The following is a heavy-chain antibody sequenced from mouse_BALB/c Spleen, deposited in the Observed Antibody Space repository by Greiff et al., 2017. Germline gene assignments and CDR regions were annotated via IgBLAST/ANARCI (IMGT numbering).Heavy chain of an antibody. Sequence: EVQLQESGPGLVKPSQSLSLTCTVTGYSITSDYAWNWIRQFPGNKLEWMGYISYSGSTSYNPSLKSRISITRDTSTNQFFLQLNSVTTEDTATYDCARYIYYYGSSWYFDVWGAGTTVTVSA. CDR2: ISYSGST. D-gene: IGHD1-1*01. V-gene: IGHV3-2*02. CDR1: GYSITSDYA. J-gene: IGHJ1*01. CDR3: ARYIYYYGSSWYFDV.